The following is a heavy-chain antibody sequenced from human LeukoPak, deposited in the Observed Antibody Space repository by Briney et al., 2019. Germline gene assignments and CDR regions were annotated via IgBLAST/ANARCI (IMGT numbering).Heavy chain of an antibody. V-gene: IGHV3-48*01. J-gene: IGHJ3*02. CDR3: ARDGGSGCYYKRAHYAFDI. CDR1: GFTFSSYR. CDR2: ISSSSSTI. Sequence: GGSLRLSCAASGFTFSSYRMNWVRQAPGKGLEWVSYISSSSSTIYYADSVKGRFTISRDNAKNSLYLQMNSLRAEDTAVYYCARDGGSGCYYKRAHYAFDIWGQGTMVTVSS. D-gene: IGHD3-10*01.